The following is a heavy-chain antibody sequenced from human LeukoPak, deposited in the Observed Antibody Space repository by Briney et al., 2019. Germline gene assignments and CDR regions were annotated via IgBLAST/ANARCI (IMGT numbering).Heavy chain of an antibody. D-gene: IGHD6-19*01. V-gene: IGHV4-59*01. CDR3: ARYYSRFAYNSGWLGAMDV. J-gene: IGHJ6*02. CDR1: GGSISNYF. CDR2: IYYSGNT. Sequence: SETLSLTCTVSGGSISNYFWIWIRQPPGKGLEWIGYIYYSGNTNSNPSLRSRVTISVDTSKNQFSLKLSSVTAADTAVYYCARYYSRFAYNSGWLGAMDVWGRGTMVTVSS.